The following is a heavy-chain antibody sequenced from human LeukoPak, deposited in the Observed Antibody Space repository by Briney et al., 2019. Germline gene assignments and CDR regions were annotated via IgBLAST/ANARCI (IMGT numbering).Heavy chain of an antibody. CDR1: GGSISSSAYH. Sequence: SETLSLTCSVSGGSISSSAYHWSWFRQHPGKGLEWIGYIYYTGRTYYSPSLKSRVTISVDTSKNQFSLKLSSVTAADTAVYYCARGPYYFDYWGQGTLVTVSS. CDR2: IYYTGRT. V-gene: IGHV4-31*03. J-gene: IGHJ4*02. CDR3: ARGPYYFDY.